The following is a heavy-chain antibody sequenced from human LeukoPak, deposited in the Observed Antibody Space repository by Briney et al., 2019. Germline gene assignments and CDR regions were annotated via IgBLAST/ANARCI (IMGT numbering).Heavy chain of an antibody. V-gene: IGHV1-2*02. CDR1: GHTLTVHY. CDR2: ITLHSGDT. Sequence: ASVKVSCKASGHTLTVHYIHWVRQGPGQGLEWLGWITLHSGDTHYAQKYQGRLTMTSDTSISTGYMELSRLQFDDTAVYYCAREGQVGLDNWGQGTLVTVSS. CDR3: AREGQVGLDN. J-gene: IGHJ1*01. D-gene: IGHD1-26*01.